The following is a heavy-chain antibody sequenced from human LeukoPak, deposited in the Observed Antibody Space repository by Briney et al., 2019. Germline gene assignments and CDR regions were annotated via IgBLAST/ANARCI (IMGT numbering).Heavy chain of an antibody. CDR3: AKDQGSTGYYNWYLDL. CDR2: MNSDGSSI. J-gene: IGHJ2*01. V-gene: IGHV3-74*01. CDR1: GFMFTIYW. Sequence: PGGSLRLSFAASGFMFTIYWMQWVRQVPGKGLVWVSRMNSDGSSISYAESVRGRFTISRDNSKKTLYLQMNSLRAEDTAVYYCAKDQGSTGYYNWYLDLWGRGTLVTVSS. D-gene: IGHD3-9*01.